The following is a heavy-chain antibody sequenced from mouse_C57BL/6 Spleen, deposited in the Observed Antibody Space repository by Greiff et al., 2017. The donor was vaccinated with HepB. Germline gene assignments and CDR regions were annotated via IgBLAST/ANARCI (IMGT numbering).Heavy chain of an antibody. V-gene: IGHV1-55*01. J-gene: IGHJ3*01. D-gene: IGHD2-4*01. Sequence: QVQLKQSGAELVKPGASVKMSCKASGYTFTSYWITWVKQRPGQGLEWIGDIYPGSGSTNYNEKFKSKATLTVDTSSSTAYMQLSSLTSEDSAVYYCARGGGLGAWFAYWGQGPLVTVSA. CDR1: GYTFTSYW. CDR3: ARGGGLGAWFAY. CDR2: IYPGSGST.